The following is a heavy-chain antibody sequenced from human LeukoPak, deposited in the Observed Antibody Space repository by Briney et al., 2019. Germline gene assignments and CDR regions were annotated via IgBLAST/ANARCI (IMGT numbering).Heavy chain of an antibody. CDR2: IYSGGST. Sequence: GGSLRLSCAATGFTVSSNYMSCVRQAPGKGLVSVSVIYSGGSTYYADSVKGRFTISRDNSKNTLYLQMNSLRAEDTAVYYCARVYYGSGSYHWFDPWGQGTLVTVSS. J-gene: IGHJ5*02. V-gene: IGHV3-66*01. CDR1: GFTVSSNY. D-gene: IGHD3-10*01. CDR3: ARVYYGSGSYHWFDP.